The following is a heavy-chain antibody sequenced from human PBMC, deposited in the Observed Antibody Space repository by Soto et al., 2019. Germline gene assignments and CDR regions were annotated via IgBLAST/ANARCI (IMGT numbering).Heavy chain of an antibody. D-gene: IGHD3-22*01. V-gene: IGHV3-48*02. CDR3: ARETYYFDSSGPPYFDY. CDR1: GFIFSRYS. Sequence: EVQLVESGGGLVQPGGSLRLSCAASGFIFSRYSMNWVRQAPGKGLEWVAYISSSSRTIHHADSVKGRFTISRDNAKNSLYLQMNGLRDEDTAVYYCARETYYFDSSGPPYFDYWGQGPLVTVSS. J-gene: IGHJ4*02. CDR2: ISSSSRTI.